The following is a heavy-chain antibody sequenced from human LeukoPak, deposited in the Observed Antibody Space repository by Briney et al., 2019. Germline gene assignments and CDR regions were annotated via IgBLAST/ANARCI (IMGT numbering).Heavy chain of an antibody. V-gene: IGHV1-46*01. CDR1: GYTFTSYY. J-gene: IGHJ4*02. D-gene: IGHD3-9*01. CDR2: INPSGGST. CDR3: ARAEDILTGYYTEGYYFDY. Sequence: GASVKVSCRAAGYTFTSYYMHWVRQAPGQGLEWMGIINPSGGSTSYAQKFQGRVTMTRDTSTSTVYMELSSLRSEDTAVYYCARAEDILTGYYTEGYYFDYWGQGTLVTVSS.